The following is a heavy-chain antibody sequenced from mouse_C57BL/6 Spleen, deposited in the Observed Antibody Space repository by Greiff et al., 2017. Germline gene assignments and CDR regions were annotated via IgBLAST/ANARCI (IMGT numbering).Heavy chain of an antibody. V-gene: IGHV1-9*01. CDR2: ILPGSGST. CDR3: ARGSYYGSSYNSLFDY. Sequence: VQLQQSGAELMKPGASVKLSCKATGYTFTGYWIEWVKQRPGHGLEWIGEILPGSGSTNYNEKFKGKATFTADTSSNTAYMQLSSLTTEDSAIYYCARGSYYGSSYNSLFDYWGQGTTLTVSS. CDR1: GYTFTGYW. J-gene: IGHJ2*01. D-gene: IGHD1-1*01.